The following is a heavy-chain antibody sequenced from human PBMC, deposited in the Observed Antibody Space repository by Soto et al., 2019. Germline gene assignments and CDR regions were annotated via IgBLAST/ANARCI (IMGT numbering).Heavy chain of an antibody. CDR1: GFTFSSYW. D-gene: IGHD3-16*01. V-gene: IGHV3-74*01. CDR2: INSDGSST. J-gene: IGHJ6*02. CDR3: ARDLGAPTDRPGMDV. Sequence: PGRALRLSCAASGFTFSSYWMHWVRQAPGKGLVWVSRINSDGSSTSYADSVKGRFTISRDNAKNTLYLQMNSLRAEDTAVYYCARDLGAPTDRPGMDVWGQGTTVTVSS.